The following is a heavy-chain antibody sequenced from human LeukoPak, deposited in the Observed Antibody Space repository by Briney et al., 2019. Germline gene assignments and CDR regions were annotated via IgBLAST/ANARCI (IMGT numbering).Heavy chain of an antibody. CDR1: GGSISSSSYY. D-gene: IGHD5-24*01. CDR2: IYHSGST. CDR3: ARRRKGYSRVSLDY. J-gene: IGHJ4*02. V-gene: IGHV4-39*07. Sequence: SETLSLTCTVSGGSISSSSYYWGWLRQPPGKGLEWIGSIYHSGSTYYNPSLKSRVTIAVETSKNQFSLKLSSVTAADKAVYYCARRRKGYSRVSLDYWGQGTLVTVSS.